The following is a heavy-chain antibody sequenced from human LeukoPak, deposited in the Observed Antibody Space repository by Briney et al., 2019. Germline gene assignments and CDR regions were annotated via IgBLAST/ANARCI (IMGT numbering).Heavy chain of an antibody. Sequence: GKSLKISCKGSGYSFTSYWIGWVRQMPGKGLERMGIIYPGDSDTRYSPSFQGQVTISAGKSISTAYLQWSSLKASDTAMYYCARFFGGVMATISDWGQGTLVTVSS. V-gene: IGHV5-51*01. CDR3: ARFFGGVMATISD. D-gene: IGHD5-24*01. CDR1: GYSFTSYW. CDR2: IYPGDSDT. J-gene: IGHJ4*02.